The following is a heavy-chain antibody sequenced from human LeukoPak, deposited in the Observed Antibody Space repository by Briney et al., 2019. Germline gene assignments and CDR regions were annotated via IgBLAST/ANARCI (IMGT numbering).Heavy chain of an antibody. CDR1: GFTFSSHG. J-gene: IGHJ6*04. CDR2: IWHDGSNQ. CDR3: ARELPYCSGGSCYSIYTMDV. Sequence: GGSLRLSCAASGFTFSSHGMHWLPQAPGKGLEGVADIWHDGSNQYYEDYVKGRFTIARDNSKNTPYLQMNSVRAENTAVYYCARELPYCSGGSCYSIYTMDVCGKRTTVTVSS. D-gene: IGHD2-15*01. V-gene: IGHV3-33*01.